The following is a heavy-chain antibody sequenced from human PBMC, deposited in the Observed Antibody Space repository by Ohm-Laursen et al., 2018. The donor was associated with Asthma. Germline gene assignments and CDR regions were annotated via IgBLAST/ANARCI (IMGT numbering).Heavy chain of an antibody. D-gene: IGHD6-19*01. Sequence: SLRLSCTASGFTFSSYGMHWVRQAPGKGLEWVAVISYDGSNKYYADSVKGRFTISRDNSKNTLYLQMNSLRAEDTAVYYCARSIQSYIAVAGTPDYWGQGTLVTVSS. CDR3: ARSIQSYIAVAGTPDY. V-gene: IGHV3-30*03. CDR1: GFTFSSYG. CDR2: ISYDGSNK. J-gene: IGHJ4*02.